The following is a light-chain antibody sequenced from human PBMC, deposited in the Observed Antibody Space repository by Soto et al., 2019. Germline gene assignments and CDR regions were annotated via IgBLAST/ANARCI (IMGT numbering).Light chain of an antibody. CDR2: GAS. Sequence: EIVLTQSPGTLSLSPGDRATLSCRASQSVSSNFSACYQQKPGQAPRLLIYGASMTATVIPEMFSGSGSGTDFPITIRRLEPEDSAMYCWHQYDRSPLTFGGGTKVEIK. V-gene: IGKV3-20*01. J-gene: IGKJ4*01. CDR3: HQYDRSPLT. CDR1: QSVSSNF.